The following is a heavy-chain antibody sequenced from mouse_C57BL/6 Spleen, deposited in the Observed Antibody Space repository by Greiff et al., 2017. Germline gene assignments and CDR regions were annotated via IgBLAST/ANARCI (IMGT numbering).Heavy chain of an antibody. D-gene: IGHD1-1*01. CDR3: ARSGSSPYYFDY. Sequence: QLKQPGAELVKPGASVKMSCKASGYTFTSYWITWVKQRPGQGLEWIGDIYPGSGSTNYNEKFKSKATLTVDTSSSTAYMQLSSLTSEDSAVYYCARSGSSPYYFDYWGQGTTLTVSS. CDR2: IYPGSGST. V-gene: IGHV1-55*01. CDR1: GYTFTSYW. J-gene: IGHJ2*01.